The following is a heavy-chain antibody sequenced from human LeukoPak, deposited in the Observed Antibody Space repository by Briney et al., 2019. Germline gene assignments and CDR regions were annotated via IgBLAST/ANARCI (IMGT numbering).Heavy chain of an antibody. D-gene: IGHD1-26*01. V-gene: IGHV3-53*01. J-gene: IGHJ4*02. CDR1: GLSVSSNY. CDR2: IYTSGTT. CDR3: ARRSGSTNDY. Sequence: GGSLRLSRAASGLSVSSNYMSWVRQAPGKGLEWVSVIYTSGTTYYADSVKGRFTISRDNSKNTLYLQMNSLRAEDTAVYYCARRSGSTNDYWGQGTLVTVSS.